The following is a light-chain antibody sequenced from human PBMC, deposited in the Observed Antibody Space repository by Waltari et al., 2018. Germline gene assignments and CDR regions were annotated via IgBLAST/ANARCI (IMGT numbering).Light chain of an antibody. CDR3: AAWDDSLNGRWV. CDR2: RSD. Sequence: QSVLTQPPSVSGTPGQRVTISCSGSASNLGHNLVNWYQQFPGKAPKLLIYRSDQRPSGAPDRFSGSKSGTSASLAISGLQSEDEADYYCAAWDDSLNGRWVFGGGTKVTVL. V-gene: IGLV1-44*01. CDR1: ASNLGHNL. J-gene: IGLJ3*02.